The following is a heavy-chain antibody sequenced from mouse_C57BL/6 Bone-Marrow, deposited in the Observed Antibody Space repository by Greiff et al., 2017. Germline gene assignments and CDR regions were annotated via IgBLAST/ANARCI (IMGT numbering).Heavy chain of an antibody. CDR3: ARSPDGYYRYFDV. CDR1: GYAFSSYW. J-gene: IGHJ1*03. Sequence: VQLQQPGAELVKPGASVKISCKASGYAFSSYWMNWVKQRPGKGLEWIGQIYPGDGDTNYNGKFKGKATLTADKSSSTAYMQLSSLTSADSAVYFSARSPDGYYRYFDVWGTGTTVTVSS. CDR2: IYPGDGDT. V-gene: IGHV1-80*01. D-gene: IGHD2-3*01.